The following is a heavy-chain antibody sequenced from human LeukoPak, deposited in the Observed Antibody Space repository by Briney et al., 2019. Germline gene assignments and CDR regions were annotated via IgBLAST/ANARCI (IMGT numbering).Heavy chain of an antibody. J-gene: IGHJ5*02. CDR1: GGSFSGYY. D-gene: IGHD3-10*01. CDR2: INHSGST. CDR3: ARVYVGYYASSYNWFDP. V-gene: IGHV4-34*01. Sequence: PSETLSLTCAVYGGSFSGYYWSWIRQPPGKELEWIGEINHSGSTNYNPSLKSRVTISVDTSKNQFSLKLSSVTAADTAVYYCARVYVGYYASSYNWFDPWGQGTLVTVSS.